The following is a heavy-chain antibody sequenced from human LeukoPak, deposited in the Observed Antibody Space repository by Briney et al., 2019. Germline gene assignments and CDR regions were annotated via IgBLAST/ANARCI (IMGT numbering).Heavy chain of an antibody. Sequence: GASVKVSCKASGYTFTSYDINWVRQATGQGLEWMGWMNPNSGNTGYAQKFQGRVTMTRNTSISTAYMELSSLRSEDTAVYYCARGPAAGRNYYYYMDVWGKGTTVTISS. CDR2: MNPNSGNT. V-gene: IGHV1-8*01. J-gene: IGHJ6*03. CDR3: ARGPAAGRNYYYYMDV. D-gene: IGHD6-13*01. CDR1: GYTFTSYD.